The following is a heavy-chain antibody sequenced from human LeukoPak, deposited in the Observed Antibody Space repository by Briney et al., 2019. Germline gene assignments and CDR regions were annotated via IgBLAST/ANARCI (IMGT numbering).Heavy chain of an antibody. D-gene: IGHD4-17*01. CDR2: LRHDGRT. CDR3: ARDVVPRDYGDTLNAYDL. V-gene: IGHV4-34*01. J-gene: IGHJ3*01. Sequence: SETLSLTCAVSGGSLTGYYWSWIRQSPANALVSMGDLRHDGRTKYKSSFKSRITIFLVSSKNEVSLRLSPVTPADTALYFCARDVVPRDYGDTLNAYDLWGQGTMVTVS. CDR1: GGSLTGYY.